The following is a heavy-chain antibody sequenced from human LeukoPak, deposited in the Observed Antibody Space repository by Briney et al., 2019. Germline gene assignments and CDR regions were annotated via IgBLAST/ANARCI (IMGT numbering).Heavy chain of an antibody. Sequence: GGSLRLSCAASGFTFSSYGMHWVRQAPGKGLEWVAFIRYDGSNKYYADSVKGRFTISRDNAKNSLYLQMNSLRAEDTAVYYCSREVVSKNAFDIWGQGTVVTVSS. V-gene: IGHV3-30*02. CDR2: IRYDGSNK. CDR1: GFTFSSYG. CDR3: SREVVSKNAFDI. J-gene: IGHJ3*02. D-gene: IGHD3-22*01.